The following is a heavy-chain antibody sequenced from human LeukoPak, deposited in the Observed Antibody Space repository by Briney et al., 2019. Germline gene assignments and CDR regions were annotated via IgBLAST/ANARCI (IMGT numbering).Heavy chain of an antibody. J-gene: IGHJ4*02. Sequence: GGSLRLSSAASGFTFSRYGIHWVRQAPGKGLEWVAVIWSDGTNKYYVDSVKGRFTISRDNSKNMVYLQMNSLRAEDTALYYCARDIVVVTAPGYSWGQGTVVTVSS. CDR1: GFTFSRYG. CDR3: ARDIVVVTAPGYS. D-gene: IGHD2-21*02. CDR2: IWSDGTNK. V-gene: IGHV3-33*01.